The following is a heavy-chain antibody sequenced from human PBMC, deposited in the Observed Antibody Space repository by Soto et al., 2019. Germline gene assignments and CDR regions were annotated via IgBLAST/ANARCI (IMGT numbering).Heavy chain of an antibody. CDR3: VKDSYADFHRVLSTAEYVLDY. V-gene: IGHV3-9*01. CDR1: GFTFDDYA. CDR2: ITWNSGNI. D-gene: IGHD3-16*01. J-gene: IGHJ4*01. Sequence: EVQLVESGGGLVRPGRSLRLSCTASGFTFDDYAMHWVRQAPGRGLEWVSGITWNSGNIAYADSVKGRFTIARDDDNNSLYLQMNSLRPEDTALYYCVKDSYADFHRVLSTAEYVLDYWGHGTLVTVSS.